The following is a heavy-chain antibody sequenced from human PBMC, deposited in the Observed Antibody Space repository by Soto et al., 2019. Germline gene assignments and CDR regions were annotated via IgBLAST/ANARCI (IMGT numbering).Heavy chain of an antibody. CDR2: INPNRGST. CDR3: ARAPFSSSSFFFDY. CDR1: GYTFTAYF. V-gene: IGHV1-46*01. J-gene: IGHJ4*02. Sequence: QVQVEQSGSEVKKPGASVRVSCKASGYTFTAYFMHWVRQAPGQGLEWIGIINPNRGSTNYAQKFQGRVGLTWDTSTSTAYMDLSSLRSDDTAVYYCARAPFSSSSFFFDYWGRGTLLTVSS. D-gene: IGHD6-6*01.